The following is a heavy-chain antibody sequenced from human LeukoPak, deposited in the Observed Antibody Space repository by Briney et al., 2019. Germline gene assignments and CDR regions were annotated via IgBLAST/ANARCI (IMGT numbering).Heavy chain of an antibody. D-gene: IGHD3-22*01. CDR3: ALLYYYDSSGYYLQAFNY. J-gene: IGHJ4*02. V-gene: IGHV4-39*02. CDR1: GGSVSSSSYY. CDR2: FYQSGTT. Sequence: SETLSLTCTISGGSVSSSSYYWGWIRQPPGKGLEWIGSFYQSGTTYYNPSLKSRVTISVDTSKNHFSLKLSSVTAADTAVYYCALLYYYDSSGYYLQAFNYWGQGTLVTVST.